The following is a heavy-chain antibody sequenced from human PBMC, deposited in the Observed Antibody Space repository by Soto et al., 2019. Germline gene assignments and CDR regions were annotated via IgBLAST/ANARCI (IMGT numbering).Heavy chain of an antibody. J-gene: IGHJ4*02. CDR1: GFTFTNYY. V-gene: IGHV1-18*01. CDR3: ARGDTYYVNWYFDY. Sequence: QVQLVQSGAEVKKPGASVKVSCKTSGFTFTNYYINWVRQAPGQGLEVMGWISAYSGNTNYAQNLQGRVTMTTDTSASTAYLELRSLRSDDTAVYFCARGDTYYVNWYFDYWGQGTLDTVSS. D-gene: IGHD1-1*01. CDR2: ISAYSGNT.